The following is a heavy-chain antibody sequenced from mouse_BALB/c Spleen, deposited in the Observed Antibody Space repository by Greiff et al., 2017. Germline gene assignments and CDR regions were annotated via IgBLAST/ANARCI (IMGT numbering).Heavy chain of an antibody. Sequence: DVKLVESGGGLVKLGGSLKLSCAASGFTFSSYYMSWVRQTPEKRLELVAAINSNGGSTYYPDTVKGRFTISRDNAKNTLYLQMSSLKSEDTALYYCARHDGYSAWFAYWGQGTLVTVSA. CDR2: INSNGGST. D-gene: IGHD2-3*01. J-gene: IGHJ3*01. CDR3: ARHDGYSAWFAY. V-gene: IGHV5-6-2*01. CDR1: GFTFSSYY.